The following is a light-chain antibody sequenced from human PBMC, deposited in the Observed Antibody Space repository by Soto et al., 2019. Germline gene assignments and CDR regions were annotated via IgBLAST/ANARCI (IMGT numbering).Light chain of an antibody. CDR3: MQGLNIPLT. J-gene: IGKJ4*01. CDR1: QSLLHSNGNHY. CDR2: MGS. V-gene: IGKV2-28*01. Sequence: DIVMTQSPLSLPVTPGEPASISCRSSQSLLHSNGNHYLDWYLQKPGQSPQLLIYMGSNRASGVPDRFSGSGSGTDFTLKISRVEAEDVGVYYCMQGLNIPLTFGGGTKVEIK.